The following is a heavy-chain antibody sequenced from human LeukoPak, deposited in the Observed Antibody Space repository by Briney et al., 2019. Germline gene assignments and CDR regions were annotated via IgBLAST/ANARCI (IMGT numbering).Heavy chain of an antibody. CDR3: ARDGVSYYYGSGRPH. J-gene: IGHJ4*02. Sequence: PGGSLRLSCAASGFTFSSYAMHWVRQAPGKGLEWVAVISYDGSNKYYADYVKGRFTISRDNSKNTLYLQMNSLRAEDTAVYYCARDGVSYYYGSGRPHWGQGTLVTVSS. D-gene: IGHD3-10*01. CDR2: ISYDGSNK. CDR1: GFTFSSYA. V-gene: IGHV3-30*04.